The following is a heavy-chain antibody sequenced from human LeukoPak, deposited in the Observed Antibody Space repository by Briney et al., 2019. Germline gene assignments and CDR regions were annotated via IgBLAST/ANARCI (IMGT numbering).Heavy chain of an antibody. D-gene: IGHD4-11*01. Sequence: PGGSLRLSCAASGFTFSDAWMNWVRQPPGKGLEYIGRVKSKTDGGTRDHAAPVKGRFIISRDDSKNTLYLQMNSLRSEDTAVYYCTTGDSSTWGQGTLVTVSS. J-gene: IGHJ5*02. CDR3: TTGDSST. V-gene: IGHV3-15*01. CDR2: VKSKTDGGTR. CDR1: GFTFSDAW.